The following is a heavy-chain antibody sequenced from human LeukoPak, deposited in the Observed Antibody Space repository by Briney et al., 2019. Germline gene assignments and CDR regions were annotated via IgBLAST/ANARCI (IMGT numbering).Heavy chain of an antibody. D-gene: IGHD5-18*01. V-gene: IGHV3-30*02. J-gene: IGHJ3*02. Sequence: GGSLRLSCAASGFTFSSYGMHWVRQAPGKGLEWVAFIRYDGSNKYYADSVKGRFTISRDNSKNTLYLQMNSLRAEDTAVYYCANPSGYSYGLEPDAFDIWGQGTMVTVST. CDR3: ANPSGYSYGLEPDAFDI. CDR2: IRYDGSNK. CDR1: GFTFSSYG.